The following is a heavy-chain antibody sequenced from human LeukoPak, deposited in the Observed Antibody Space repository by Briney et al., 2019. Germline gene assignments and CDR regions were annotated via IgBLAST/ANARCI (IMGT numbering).Heavy chain of an antibody. CDR3: ASSTYDYTNVDFDY. D-gene: IGHD4-11*01. CDR1: GYTFTDYY. Sequence: ASVKVSCKASGYTFTDYYMHWVRQAPGQGLEWMGWINPYSGGTNYAQKFQGRVTMTRDTSISTAYMELSRLRSDDTAVYYCASSTYDYTNVDFDYWGQGTLVTVSS. V-gene: IGHV1-2*02. CDR2: INPYSGGT. J-gene: IGHJ4*02.